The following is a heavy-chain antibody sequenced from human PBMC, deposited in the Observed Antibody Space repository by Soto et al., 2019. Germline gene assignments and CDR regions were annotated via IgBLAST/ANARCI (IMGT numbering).Heavy chain of an antibody. D-gene: IGHD7-27*01. CDR1: GGSFSGYY. CDR2: IYNGGTI. CDR3: ARGPSGDKVDY. J-gene: IGHJ4*02. V-gene: IGHV4-34*01. Sequence: PSETLSLTCAVYGGSFSGYYWSWIRQSPDRGLEWIGHIYNGGTIYNNPSLASRITISVDTSKTQFSLDLNSVTAADTAVYYCARGPSGDKVDYWGQGILVTVSS.